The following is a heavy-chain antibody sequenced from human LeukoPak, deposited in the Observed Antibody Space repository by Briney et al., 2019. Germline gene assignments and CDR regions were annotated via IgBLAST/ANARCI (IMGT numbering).Heavy chain of an antibody. D-gene: IGHD1-26*01. Sequence: PGGSLRLSCAASGFTFSSYGMHWVRQAPGKGLEWVAFIRYDGSNKYYADSVKGRFTISRDNSKNTLYLQMNSLRAEDTAVYYCAKLTVGADDAFDIWGQGTMVTVSS. V-gene: IGHV3-30*02. CDR2: IRYDGSNK. J-gene: IGHJ3*02. CDR1: GFTFSSYG. CDR3: AKLTVGADDAFDI.